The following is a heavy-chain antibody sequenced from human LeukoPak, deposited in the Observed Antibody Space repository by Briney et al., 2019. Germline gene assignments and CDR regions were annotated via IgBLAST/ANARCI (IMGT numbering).Heavy chain of an antibody. CDR2: IYHSGST. CDR3: ARGGSGDYWVNYYYMDV. D-gene: IGHD4-17*01. J-gene: IGHJ6*03. Sequence: SETLSLTCAVSVYSLSSGYYWGWIRQPPGKGLEWIGCIYHSGSTYYSPSLKSRVTISVDTSKNQFSLKLSSVTAADTAVYYCARGGSGDYWVNYYYMDVWGKGTTVTVSS. CDR1: VYSLSSGYY. V-gene: IGHV4-38-2*01.